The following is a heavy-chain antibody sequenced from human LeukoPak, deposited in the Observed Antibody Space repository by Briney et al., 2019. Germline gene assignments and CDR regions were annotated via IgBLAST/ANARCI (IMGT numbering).Heavy chain of an antibody. CDR3: ARDKGTVTIFDC. J-gene: IGHJ4*02. Sequence: GGSLRLSCAASGFTFSNYWMSWVRQAPGKGLEWVANIKQDGSEKYYVDPVKGRFTISRDNAKNSLYLQMNSLRAEDTAVYYCARDKGTVTIFDCWGQGTLVTVSS. CDR1: GFTFSNYW. CDR2: IKQDGSEK. D-gene: IGHD4-11*01. V-gene: IGHV3-7*01.